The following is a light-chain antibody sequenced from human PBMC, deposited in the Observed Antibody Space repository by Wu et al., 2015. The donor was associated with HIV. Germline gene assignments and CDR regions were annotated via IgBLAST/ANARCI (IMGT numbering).Light chain of an antibody. CDR1: QSVSSY. V-gene: IGKV3-11*01. CDR3: QQRSKWPLTT. Sequence: EIVLTQSPATLSLSPGERATLSCRASQSVSSYLAWYQQKPGQAPRLLIYDVSNRATGVPARFSGSGSGTDFTLTISSLEPEDFAVYYCQQRSKWPLTTFGQGTKLEIK. J-gene: IGKJ2*01. CDR2: DVS.